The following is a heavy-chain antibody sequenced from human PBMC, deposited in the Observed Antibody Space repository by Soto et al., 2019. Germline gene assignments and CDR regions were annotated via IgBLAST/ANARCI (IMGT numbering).Heavy chain of an antibody. J-gene: IGHJ5*02. Sequence: SVKVSCKTSGGTFSRHAINWVRQAPGQGLEWMGGIIPLFGTTNYAQKFKGRVTISADESSSTAYMELSSLTSEDAAVYYCARAAIHGSSWYFWFDPWGQGTLVTVS. V-gene: IGHV1-69*13. D-gene: IGHD6-13*01. CDR2: IIPLFGTT. CDR1: GGTFSRHA. CDR3: ARAAIHGSSWYFWFDP.